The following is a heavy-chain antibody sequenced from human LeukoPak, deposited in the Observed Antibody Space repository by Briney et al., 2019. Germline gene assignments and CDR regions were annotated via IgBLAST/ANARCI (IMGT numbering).Heavy chain of an antibody. CDR3: AREDYYDSSGLINWFDP. Sequence: GASVKVSCKASGYTFTGYYMHWVRQAPGQGLEWMGWINPNSGGTNYAQKFQGRVTMTRDTSISTAYMELSRLRSDDTAVYHCAREDYYDSSGLINWFDPWGQGTLVTVSS. V-gene: IGHV1-2*02. J-gene: IGHJ5*02. CDR2: INPNSGGT. D-gene: IGHD3-22*01. CDR1: GYTFTGYY.